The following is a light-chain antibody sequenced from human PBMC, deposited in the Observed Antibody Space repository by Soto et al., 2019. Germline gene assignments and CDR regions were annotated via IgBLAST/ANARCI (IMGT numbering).Light chain of an antibody. Sequence: EIVLTQSPGTLSFSPGERATLSCRASQSVSSYLAWYQQKPGRAPRLLIYDASNRATGIPARFSGSGSGTDFTLTISSLEPEDFAVYYCQQRSNSWTFGQGTKVDIK. CDR2: DAS. CDR1: QSVSSY. CDR3: QQRSNSWT. V-gene: IGKV3-11*01. J-gene: IGKJ1*01.